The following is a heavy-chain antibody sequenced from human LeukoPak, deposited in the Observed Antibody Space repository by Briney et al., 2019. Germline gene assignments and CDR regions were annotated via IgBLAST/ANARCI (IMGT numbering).Heavy chain of an antibody. D-gene: IGHD6-13*01. J-gene: IGHJ6*03. V-gene: IGHV7-4-1*02. CDR1: GYSFTNYA. Sequence: ASVEVSCKASGYSFTNYAMNWVRQAPGQGLEWMGWINTNTGNPTYAQGFTGRFVFSLDTSVSTAYLQISSLKAEDTAVYYCARDKASQQLGPYYYYMDVWGKGTTVTVSS. CDR2: INTNTGNP. CDR3: ARDKASQQLGPYYYYMDV.